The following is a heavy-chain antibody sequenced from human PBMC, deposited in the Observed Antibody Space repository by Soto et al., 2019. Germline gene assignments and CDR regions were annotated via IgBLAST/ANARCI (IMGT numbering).Heavy chain of an antibody. D-gene: IGHD3-3*01. J-gene: IGHJ5*02. CDR1: GYTFTSYG. CDR3: ARDGYYDFWNGPNWFDP. Sequence: GASVKVSCKASGYTFTSYGISWVRQAPGQGLEWMGWISAYNGNTNYAQKLQGRVTMTTDTSTSTAYMELRSLRSDDTAVYYCARDGYYDFWNGPNWFDPWGQGTLVTVSS. CDR2: ISAYNGNT. V-gene: IGHV1-18*01.